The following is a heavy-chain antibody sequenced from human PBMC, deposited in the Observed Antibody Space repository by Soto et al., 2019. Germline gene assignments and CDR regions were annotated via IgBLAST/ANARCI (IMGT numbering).Heavy chain of an antibody. J-gene: IGHJ4*02. D-gene: IGHD6-19*01. CDR2: IIPIFGTA. Sequence: RASVKVSCKASGGTFSSYAISWVRQAPGQGLEWMGGIIPIFGTANYVQKFQGRVTITADKSTSTAYMELSSLRSEDTAVYYCARARRGLAVAGRQVGFEDYWGQGTMVTVSS. CDR3: ARARRGLAVAGRQVGFEDY. CDR1: GGTFSSYA. V-gene: IGHV1-69*06.